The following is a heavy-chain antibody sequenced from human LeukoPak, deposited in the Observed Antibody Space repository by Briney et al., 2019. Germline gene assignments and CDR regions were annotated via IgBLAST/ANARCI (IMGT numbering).Heavy chain of an antibody. D-gene: IGHD6-19*01. Sequence: GGSLRLSCEASGFTFSRYAMIWVRQAPGKGLECVSYISSSGSIIYYADSVKGRFTISRDNAKNSLYLQMNSLRAEDTAVYYCARAGIAVAGHFDYWGQGTVVTVSS. CDR3: ARAGIAVAGHFDY. J-gene: IGHJ4*02. V-gene: IGHV3-48*04. CDR2: ISSSGSII. CDR1: GFTFSRYA.